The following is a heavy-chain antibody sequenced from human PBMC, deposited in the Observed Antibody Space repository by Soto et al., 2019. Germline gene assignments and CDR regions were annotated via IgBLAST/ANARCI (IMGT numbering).Heavy chain of an antibody. J-gene: IGHJ5*02. CDR3: AKSAMVRGGGGFDP. D-gene: IGHD3-10*01. CDR1: RFTFSTYA. V-gene: IGHV3-23*01. Sequence: EVQLLESGGGLVQPGGSLRLSCAASRFTFSTYALTWVRQAPGKGLEWVSDISGSGGNTYYADSVKGRFTISRDNSKNTLYLHMNSRRAEDEAVYYCAKSAMVRGGGGFDPWGQGTLVTVSS. CDR2: ISGSGGNT.